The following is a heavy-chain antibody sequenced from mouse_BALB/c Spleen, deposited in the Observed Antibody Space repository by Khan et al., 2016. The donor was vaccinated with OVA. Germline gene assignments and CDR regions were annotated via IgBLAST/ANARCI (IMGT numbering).Heavy chain of an antibody. CDR2: INSGGST. V-gene: IGHV5-6-5*01. CDR3: TRLVDY. CDR1: GFTFSSYA. J-gene: IGHJ4*01. Sequence: EVELVESGGGLVKPGGSLKLSCAASGFTFSSYAVSWIRQTPEKRLEWVASINSGGSTYSPDSVKGRFTISRDDARNILYLQMSSLRSEDTAMYYCTRLVDYWGQGTSGTVSA.